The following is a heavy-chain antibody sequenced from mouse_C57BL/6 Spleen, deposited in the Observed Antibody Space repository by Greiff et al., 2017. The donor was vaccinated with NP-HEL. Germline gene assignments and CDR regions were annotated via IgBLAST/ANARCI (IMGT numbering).Heavy chain of an antibody. J-gene: IGHJ4*01. CDR2: IWSGGST. Sequence: VKLMESGPGLVQPSQSLSITCTVSGFSLTSYGVHWVRQSPGKGLEWLGVIWSGGSTDYNAAFISRLSISKDNSKSQVFFKMNSLQADDTAIYYCARLSNYYGNYFAMDDWGQGTSVTVSS. D-gene: IGHD2-1*01. CDR1: GFSLTSYG. CDR3: ARLSNYYGNYFAMDD. V-gene: IGHV2-2*01.